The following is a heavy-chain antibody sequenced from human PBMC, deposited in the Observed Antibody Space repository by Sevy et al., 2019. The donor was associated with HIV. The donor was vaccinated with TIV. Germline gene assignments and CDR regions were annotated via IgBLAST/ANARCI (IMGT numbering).Heavy chain of an antibody. CDR3: AKAGVDTAMVQWPYMDV. D-gene: IGHD5-18*01. J-gene: IGHJ6*03. V-gene: IGHV3-7*03. CDR1: GFTFSPYW. Sequence: GGSLRLSCAASGFTFSPYWMTWVRQAPGKGLEWVANIRPDGSDKYYVDSVKGRFTTSRDNAKSSLYLQLNSLRVEDTALYYCAKAGVDTAMVQWPYMDVWGKGTTVTVSS. CDR2: IRPDGSDK.